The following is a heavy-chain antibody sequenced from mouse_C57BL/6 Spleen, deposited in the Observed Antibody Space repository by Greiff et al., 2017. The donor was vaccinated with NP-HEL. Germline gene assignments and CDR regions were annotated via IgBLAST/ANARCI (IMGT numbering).Heavy chain of an antibody. CDR3: ARSGYGNYPWFAY. Sequence: EVQLQQSGPELVKPGASVKISCKASGYTFTDYYMNWVKQSHGKSLEWIGDINPNNGGTSYNQKFKGKATLTVDKSSSTAYMELRSLTSEDSAVYYCARSGYGNYPWFAYWGQGTLVTVSA. D-gene: IGHD2-1*01. V-gene: IGHV1-26*01. J-gene: IGHJ3*01. CDR1: GYTFTDYY. CDR2: INPNNGGT.